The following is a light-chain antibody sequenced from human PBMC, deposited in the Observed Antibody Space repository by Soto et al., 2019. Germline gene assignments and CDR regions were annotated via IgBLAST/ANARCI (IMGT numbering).Light chain of an antibody. V-gene: IGKV1-6*01. CDR1: QGILMY. CDR2: AAS. CDR3: LQDYSYPWT. Sequence: AXQMTQXXXXLSAYXGDXXXLTCRASQGILMYLAWYQQKPGKAPNLLIYAASSLQTGVPSRFSGSGSGTYFTLTISSLQPEDFATYYCLQDYSYPWTFGQGTKVDIK. J-gene: IGKJ1*01.